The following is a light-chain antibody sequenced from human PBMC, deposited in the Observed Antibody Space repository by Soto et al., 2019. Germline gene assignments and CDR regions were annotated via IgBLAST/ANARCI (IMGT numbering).Light chain of an antibody. J-gene: IGKJ1*01. Sequence: AIQRTQSPSSLSASVGDRVTITCRASQGIRNDLGWYQQKPGKAPKLLIYAASSLQSGVPSRFSGRGSGTDFTLTISSLQPEDFATYYCLQDYDYPRTFGQGTKVDI. CDR2: AAS. CDR3: LQDYDYPRT. CDR1: QGIRND. V-gene: IGKV1-6*01.